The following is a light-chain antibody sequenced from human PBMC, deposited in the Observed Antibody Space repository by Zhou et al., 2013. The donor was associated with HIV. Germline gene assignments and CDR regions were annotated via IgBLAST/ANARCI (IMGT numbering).Light chain of an antibody. Sequence: EIVMTQSPATLSVSPGERATLSCRASQSVSSNLAWYQQKPGQAPRLLIYGTSNRATGIPDRFSGSGSGTDFTLTISRLEPEDFAVYSCHQYATSPWTFGQGTKVEIK. CDR3: HQYATSPWT. CDR1: QSVSSN. CDR2: GTS. J-gene: IGKJ1*01. V-gene: IGKV3-20*01.